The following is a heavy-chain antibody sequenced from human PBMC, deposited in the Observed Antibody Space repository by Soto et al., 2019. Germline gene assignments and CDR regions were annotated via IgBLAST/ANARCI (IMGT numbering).Heavy chain of an antibody. V-gene: IGHV1-18*04. D-gene: IGHD3-16*02. CDR1: GYTFTSYG. Sequence: ASVKVSCKASGYTFTSYGISWVRQAPGQGLEWMGWISAYNGNTNYAQKLQGRVTMTTDTSTSTAYMELRGLRSDDTAVYYCARDQGYDYVWGSYLQGRYYYGMDVWGQGTTVTVSS. CDR2: ISAYNGNT. CDR3: ARDQGYDYVWGSYLQGRYYYGMDV. J-gene: IGHJ6*02.